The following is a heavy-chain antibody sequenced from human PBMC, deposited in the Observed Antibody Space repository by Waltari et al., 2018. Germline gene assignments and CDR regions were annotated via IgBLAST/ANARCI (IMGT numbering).Heavy chain of an antibody. CDR1: GGTFSSYA. D-gene: IGHD3-22*01. CDR2: IIPILGIA. CDR3: ARSYYDSSGYGYFDY. Sequence: QVQLVQSGAEVKKPGSSVTVSCKASGGTFSSYAISWVRQAPGQGLEWMGGIIPILGIANYAQKFQGRVTITADESTSTAYMELSSLRSEDTAVYYCARSYYDSSGYGYFDYWGQGTLVTVSS. V-gene: IGHV1-69*04. J-gene: IGHJ4*02.